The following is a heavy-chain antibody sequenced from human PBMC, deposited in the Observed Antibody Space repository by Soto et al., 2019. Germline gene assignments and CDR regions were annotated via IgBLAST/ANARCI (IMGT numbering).Heavy chain of an antibody. CDR3: ARVPTLEYYYGSGSSGTFDY. CDR2: INHSGST. J-gene: IGHJ4*02. Sequence: QVQLQQWGAGLLKPSETLSLTCAVYGGSFSGYYWSWIRQPPGKGLEWIGEINHSGSTNYNPSLKSRVTISVDTSKNQFSLKLSSVTAADTAVYYCARVPTLEYYYGSGSSGTFDYWGQGTLVTVSS. D-gene: IGHD3-10*01. V-gene: IGHV4-34*01. CDR1: GGSFSGYY.